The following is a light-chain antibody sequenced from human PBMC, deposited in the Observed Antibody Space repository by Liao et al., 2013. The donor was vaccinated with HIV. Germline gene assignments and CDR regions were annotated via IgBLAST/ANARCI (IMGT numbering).Light chain of an antibody. CDR3: YSEADYNLGV. CDR2: HAS. CDR1: DFGTKR. V-gene: IGLV3-21*01. Sequence: SYVLTQPPSVSVAPGKTARITCGGDDFGTKRVHWYQQKPGQAPVLLIYHASDRPSGIPERVSGSSSGTTLTLTISGAQVEDEADYYCYSEADYNLGVFGGGTKLTVL. J-gene: IGLJ3*02.